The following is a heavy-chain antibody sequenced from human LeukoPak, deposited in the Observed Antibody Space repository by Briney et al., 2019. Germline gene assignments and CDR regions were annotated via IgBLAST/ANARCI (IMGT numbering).Heavy chain of an antibody. CDR2: IKEDGSEK. V-gene: IGHV3-7*03. J-gene: IGHJ5*02. CDR1: GFTFTNHW. Sequence: GGSLRLSCAASGFTFTNHWTSWVRQAPGKGLEWGANIKEDGSEKYYVYSVKGRFTVSRDNVKNSLFLQMNSLRVDDTAVYYCAKSGSSVFWSWGQGTLVTVSS. CDR3: AKSGSSVFWS. D-gene: IGHD3-3*02.